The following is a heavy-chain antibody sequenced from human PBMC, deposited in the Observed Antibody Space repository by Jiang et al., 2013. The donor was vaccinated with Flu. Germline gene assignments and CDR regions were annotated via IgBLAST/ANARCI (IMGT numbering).Heavy chain of an antibody. D-gene: IGHD6-13*01. J-gene: IGHJ6*02. V-gene: IGHV1-69*06. Sequence: SGAEVKKPGSSVKVSCKASGGTFSSYAISWVRQAPGQGLEWMGGIIPIFGTANYAQKFQGRVTITADKSTSTAYMELSSLRSEDTAVYYCARDFGAAAGPRVRAIYYYGMDVWGQGTTVTVSS. CDR3: ARDFGAAAGPRVRAIYYYGMDV. CDR1: GGTFSSYA. CDR2: IIPIFGTA.